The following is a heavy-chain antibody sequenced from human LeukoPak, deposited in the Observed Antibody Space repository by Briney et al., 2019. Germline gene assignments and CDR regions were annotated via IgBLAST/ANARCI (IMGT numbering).Heavy chain of an antibody. J-gene: IGHJ6*04. CDR2: INHSGST. CDR3: ARGFGYSYGSRYYYYGMDA. D-gene: IGHD5-18*01. V-gene: IGHV4-34*01. CDR1: GGSFSGYY. Sequence: SETLSLTCAVYGGSFSGYYWSWIRQPPGKGLEWIGEINHSGSTNYNPSLKSRVTISVDTSKNQFSLKLSSVTAADTAVYYCARGFGYSYGSRYYYYGMDAWGKGTTVTVSS.